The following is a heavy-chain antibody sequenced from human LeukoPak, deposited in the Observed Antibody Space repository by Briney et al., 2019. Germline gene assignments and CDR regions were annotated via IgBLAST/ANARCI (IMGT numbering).Heavy chain of an antibody. J-gene: IGHJ4*02. Sequence: GGSLRLSCAASGFTFSSYGMHWVRQAPGKGLEWVAVISYDGSNKYYADSVKGRFTISRDNSKNTLYLQMNSLRAEDTAVYYCAKGLTVVYIDYWGQGTLVTVSS. CDR3: AKGLTVVYIDY. CDR1: GFTFSSYG. V-gene: IGHV3-30*18. D-gene: IGHD4-23*01. CDR2: ISYDGSNK.